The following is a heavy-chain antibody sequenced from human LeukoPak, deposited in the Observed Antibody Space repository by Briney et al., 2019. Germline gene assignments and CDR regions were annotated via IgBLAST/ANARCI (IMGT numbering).Heavy chain of an antibody. CDR3: ARGYSGSYGRFDY. Sequence: SETLSLTCTVSGDSVSSSSYYWSWIRQPPGKGLEWIGYIYYSGSTNYNPLLKSRVTISVDTSKNQFSLKLSSVTAADTAVYYCARGYSGSYGRFDYWGQGTLVTVSS. J-gene: IGHJ4*02. CDR1: GDSVSSSSYY. D-gene: IGHD1-26*01. CDR2: IYYSGST. V-gene: IGHV4-61*01.